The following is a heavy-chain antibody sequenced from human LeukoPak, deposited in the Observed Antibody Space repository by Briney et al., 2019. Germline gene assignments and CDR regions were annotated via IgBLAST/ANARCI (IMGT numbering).Heavy chain of an antibody. J-gene: IGHJ3*02. Sequence: GGSLRLSCAASGFTFSTYWMHWVRQAPGKGLVWVSRINSDGSPTTYADSVKDRFTISRDNAKNTVYLQMNSLRAEDTAVYYCARGLEYCSRSSCYGAFDIWGQGTMVTVSS. V-gene: IGHV3-74*01. CDR2: INSDGSPT. D-gene: IGHD2-2*01. CDR3: ARGLEYCSRSSCYGAFDI. CDR1: GFTFSTYW.